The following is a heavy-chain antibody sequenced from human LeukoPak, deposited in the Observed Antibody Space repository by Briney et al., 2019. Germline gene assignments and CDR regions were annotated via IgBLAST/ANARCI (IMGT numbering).Heavy chain of an antibody. D-gene: IGHD5-18*01. Sequence: GGSLRLSCAASGFTLSSYAMSWVRQGPGKGLEWVSAISVSGNTYHADSVKGRFTISRDSSKNTLYLQMNSLRAEDTAVYYCASENKRGYSYGSPTDAFDIWGQGTMVTVSS. CDR3: ASENKRGYSYGSPTDAFDI. V-gene: IGHV3-23*01. J-gene: IGHJ3*02. CDR2: ISVSGNT. CDR1: GFTLSSYA.